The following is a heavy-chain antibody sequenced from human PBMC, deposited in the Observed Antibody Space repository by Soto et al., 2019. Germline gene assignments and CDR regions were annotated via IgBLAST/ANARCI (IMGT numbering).Heavy chain of an antibody. V-gene: IGHV3-53*04. CDR2: IYSGGST. J-gene: IGHJ6*03. CDR1: GFTVSSNY. Sequence: GGSLRLSCAASGFTVSSNYMSWVRQAPGKGLEWVSVIYSGGSTYYADSVKGRFTISRHNSKNTLYLQMNSLRAEETAVYYCARETPVERERVRGVSHYYYMDVWGKGTTVTVSS. CDR3: ARETPVERERVRGVSHYYYMDV. D-gene: IGHD3-10*01.